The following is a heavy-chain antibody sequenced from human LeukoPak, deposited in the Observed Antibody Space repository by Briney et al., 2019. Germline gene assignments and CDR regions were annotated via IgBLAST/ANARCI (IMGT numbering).Heavy chain of an antibody. Sequence: GGSLRLSCAASGFTFSDYYMSWIRQAPGKGLEWVSYISSSGNTIYYADSVKGRFTISRDNAKNSLYLQMNSLRAEDTAVYYCARDGTYCSSTSCYFGYYYYGMDVWGQGTTVTVSS. CDR3: ARDGTYCSSTSCYFGYYYYGMDV. D-gene: IGHD2-2*01. V-gene: IGHV3-11*01. CDR2: ISSSGNTI. J-gene: IGHJ6*02. CDR1: GFTFSDYY.